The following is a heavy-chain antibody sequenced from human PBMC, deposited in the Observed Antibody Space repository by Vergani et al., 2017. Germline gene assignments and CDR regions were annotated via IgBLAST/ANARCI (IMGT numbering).Heavy chain of an antibody. D-gene: IGHD3-22*01. CDR3: ARTYYYDSSDYSDY. CDR2: LSASDRRT. J-gene: IGHJ4*02. Sequence: EVQLLESGGDLVQPGGSLRLSCAASGFTFIMHAMSWVRQAPGKGLEWVSTLSASDRRTHYADSVKGRFTISRDNAKNSLYLQMNSLRAEETAVYYCARTYYYDSSDYSDYWGQGTLVTVSS. V-gene: IGHV3-23*01. CDR1: GFTFIMHA.